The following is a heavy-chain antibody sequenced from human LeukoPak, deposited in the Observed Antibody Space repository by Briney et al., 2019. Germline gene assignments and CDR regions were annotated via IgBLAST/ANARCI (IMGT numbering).Heavy chain of an antibody. J-gene: IGHJ6*04. CDR2: INEDGGGK. V-gene: IGHV3-7*01. Sequence: GGSLRLSCTASGFTFSSNWMTWVRQAPGKGLEWVASINEDGGGKYYVESVKGRFTISRDNARNSVHLELSNLRAEDTAVYYCATRRCSIAACRASSYRCFDFWGKGTTVIVSS. CDR1: GFTFSSNW. D-gene: IGHD2-2*01. CDR3: ATRRCSIAACRASSYRCFDF.